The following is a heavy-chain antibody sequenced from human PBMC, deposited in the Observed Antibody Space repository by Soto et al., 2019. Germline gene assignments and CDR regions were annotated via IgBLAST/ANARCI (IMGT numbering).Heavy chain of an antibody. CDR3: ARSYDFYYFDY. CDR1: GFTFSNAW. D-gene: IGHD3-3*01. Sequence: PGGSLRLSCAASGFTFSNAWINWVRQAPGKGLEWVSVIYSGGSTYYADSVKGRFTISRDNSKNTLYLQMNSLRAEDTAVYYCARSYDFYYFDYWGQGTLVTVSS. CDR2: IYSGGST. V-gene: IGHV3-66*01. J-gene: IGHJ4*02.